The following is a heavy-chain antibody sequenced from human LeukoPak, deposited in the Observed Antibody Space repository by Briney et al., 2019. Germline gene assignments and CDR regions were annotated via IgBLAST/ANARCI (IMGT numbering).Heavy chain of an antibody. Sequence: GASVKVSCKASGYTFTGHFMHWVRQTPGQGLEWVGWISPNSGATNYAVRFQGRIIITSDTSSSTAYMELSRLRPADTAVYYCARGSQANWNDFGWFDPWGQGTLVTV. CDR1: GYTFTGHF. J-gene: IGHJ5*02. D-gene: IGHD1-1*01. V-gene: IGHV1-2*02. CDR3: ARGSQANWNDFGWFDP. CDR2: ISPNSGAT.